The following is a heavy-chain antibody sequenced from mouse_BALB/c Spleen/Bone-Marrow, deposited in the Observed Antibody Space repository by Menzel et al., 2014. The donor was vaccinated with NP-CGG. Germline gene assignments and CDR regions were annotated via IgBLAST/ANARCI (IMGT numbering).Heavy chain of an antibody. CDR1: GFTFSSFG. J-gene: IGHJ4*01. D-gene: IGHD2-2*01. Sequence: EVQVVESGGGLVQPGGSRKLSCAASGFTFSSFGMHWVRQAPEKGLEWVAYISSGSSTIYYADTVRGRFTISRDNPKNTLFLQMTSRRSEDTAMYYCARYGYYDAMDYWGQGTPVTDTS. CDR2: ISSGSSTI. CDR3: ARYGYYDAMDY. V-gene: IGHV5-17*02.